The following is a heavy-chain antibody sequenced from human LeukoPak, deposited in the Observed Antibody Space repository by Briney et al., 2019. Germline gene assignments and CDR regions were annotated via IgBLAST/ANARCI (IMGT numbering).Heavy chain of an antibody. CDR2: IIPIFGTA. CDR1: RGTFSSYA. Sequence: RGASVKVSCKASRGTFSSYAISWVRQAPGQGLEWMGGIIPIFGTANYAQKFQGRVTITADESTSTAYMELSSLRSEDTAVYYCARDGSKITMVRGVIEIWGQGTLVTVSP. CDR3: ARDGSKITMVRGVIEI. D-gene: IGHD3-10*01. J-gene: IGHJ4*02. V-gene: IGHV1-69*13.